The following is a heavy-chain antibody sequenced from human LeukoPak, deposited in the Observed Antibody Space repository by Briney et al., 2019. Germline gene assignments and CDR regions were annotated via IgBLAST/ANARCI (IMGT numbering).Heavy chain of an antibody. Sequence: PSETLSLTCTVSGGSISSSSYYWGWIRQPPGKGLEWIGSIYYSGSTYYNPSLKSRVTISVDTSKNQFSLKLSSVTAADTAVYYCARGASSIWFGEFYFDYWGPGTLVTVSS. D-gene: IGHD3-10*01. CDR2: IYYSGST. J-gene: IGHJ4*02. CDR1: GGSISSSSYY. V-gene: IGHV4-39*07. CDR3: ARGASSIWFGEFYFDY.